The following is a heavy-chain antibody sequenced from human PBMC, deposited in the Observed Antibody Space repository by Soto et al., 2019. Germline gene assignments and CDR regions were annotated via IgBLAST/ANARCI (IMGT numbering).Heavy chain of an antibody. Sequence: SVKVSCKASGGTFSSYAISWVRQAPGQGLEWMGGIIPIFGTANYAQKFQGRVTITADESTSTAYMELSSLRSEDTAVYYCATGAQSSSSPADRDFDDWGQGTLVTVSS. D-gene: IGHD6-6*01. CDR3: ATGAQSSSSPADRDFDD. J-gene: IGHJ4*02. CDR2: IIPIFGTA. CDR1: GGTFSSYA. V-gene: IGHV1-69*13.